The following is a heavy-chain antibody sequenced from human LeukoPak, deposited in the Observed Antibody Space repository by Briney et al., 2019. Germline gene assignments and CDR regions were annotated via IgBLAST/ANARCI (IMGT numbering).Heavy chain of an antibody. V-gene: IGHV3-15*01. Sequence: GGSLRLSCAASGFTFSNAWMSWVRQAPGKGLEWVGRIKSKTDGGTTDYAAPVKGRFTISRDDSKNTLYLQMNSLRADDTAIYYCAQGAWLDYWGQGTLVTVSS. D-gene: IGHD1-26*01. CDR3: AQGAWLDY. CDR2: IKSKTDGGTT. CDR1: GFTFSNAW. J-gene: IGHJ4*02.